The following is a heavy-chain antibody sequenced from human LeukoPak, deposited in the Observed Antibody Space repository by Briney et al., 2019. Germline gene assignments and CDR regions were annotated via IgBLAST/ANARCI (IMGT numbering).Heavy chain of an antibody. CDR3: ARAAPLQFPFDY. Sequence: SVKVSCKASGYTFTSYGISWVRQAPGQGLEWMGGIIPIFGTANYAQKFQGGVTITADESTSTAYMELSSLRSEDTVVYYCARAAPLQFPFDYWGQGTLVTVSS. V-gene: IGHV1-69*13. CDR2: IIPIFGTA. J-gene: IGHJ4*02. CDR1: GYTFTSYG. D-gene: IGHD5-24*01.